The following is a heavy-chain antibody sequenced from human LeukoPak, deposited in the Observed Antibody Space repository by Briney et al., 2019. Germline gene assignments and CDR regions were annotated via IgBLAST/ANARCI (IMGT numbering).Heavy chain of an antibody. CDR1: GFTFSSYR. V-gene: IGHV3-21*01. J-gene: IGHJ3*02. CDR2: ISSSSSYI. D-gene: IGHD1-26*01. Sequence: GGSLRLSCAASGFTFSSYRMNWVRQAPGKGLEWVSSISSSSSYIYYADSVKGRFTISRDNAKNSLYLQMNSLRAEDTAVYYCARAPVWELRSPDAFDIWGQGTMVTVSS. CDR3: ARAPVWELRSPDAFDI.